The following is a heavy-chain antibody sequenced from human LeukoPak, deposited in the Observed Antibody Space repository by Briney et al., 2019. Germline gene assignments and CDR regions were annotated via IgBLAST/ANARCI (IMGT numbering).Heavy chain of an antibody. D-gene: IGHD2-15*01. CDR2: IISIFGTA. Sequence: SVKVSCKASGGTFSSYAISWVRQAPGQGLEWMGRIISIFGTANYAQKFQGRVTITTDESTSTAYMELSSLRSEDTAVYYCATNRDCSGGSCYPYYYYYMDVWGKGTTVTVSS. CDR3: ATNRDCSGGSCYPYYYYYMDV. V-gene: IGHV1-69*05. CDR1: GGTFSSYA. J-gene: IGHJ6*03.